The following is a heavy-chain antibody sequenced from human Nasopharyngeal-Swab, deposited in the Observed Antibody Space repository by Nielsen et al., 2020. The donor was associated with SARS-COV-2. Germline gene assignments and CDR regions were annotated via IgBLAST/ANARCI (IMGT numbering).Heavy chain of an antibody. CDR2: IAHDASNE. Sequence: ARQAPGKGLEWVAFIAHDASNEYYGASVKGRFSISRDSSKITLYLQMDSLRGEDTAVYYCARDAPAHYGAFYWGRGTLVTVSS. J-gene: IGHJ4*02. D-gene: IGHD4-17*01. CDR3: ARDAPAHYGAFY. V-gene: IGHV3-30*03.